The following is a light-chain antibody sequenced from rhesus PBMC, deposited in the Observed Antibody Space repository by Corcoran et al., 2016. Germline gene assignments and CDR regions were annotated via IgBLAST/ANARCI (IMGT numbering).Light chain of an antibody. CDR2: AAS. CDR1: QNNYSN. CDR3: QHYYDNPPT. V-gene: IGKV1S12*01. Sequence: DIQMTQSPSALSASVGDRVTISCRASQNNYSNLAWYQQKPGKAPKLLIYAASSLPTGIPSRFSGSGSGTEFTLTISSLQPEDSAAYYCQHYYDNPPTFGPGTKVEIK. J-gene: IGKJ1*01.